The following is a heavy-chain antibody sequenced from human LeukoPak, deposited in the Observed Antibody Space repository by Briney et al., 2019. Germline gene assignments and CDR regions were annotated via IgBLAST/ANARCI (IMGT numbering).Heavy chain of an antibody. CDR3: AKARTYCGGDCYYRDFDY. CDR1: GFTFSSYA. V-gene: IGHV3-23*01. CDR2: ISGRGGST. J-gene: IGHJ4*02. Sequence: PGGSLRLSCAASGFTFSSYAMSWVRQAPGKGLEWVSAISGRGGSTYYADSVKGRFTISRDNSKNTLYLQMNILRTEDTAVYYCAKARTYCGGDCYYRDFDYWGQGTLVTVSS. D-gene: IGHD2-21*01.